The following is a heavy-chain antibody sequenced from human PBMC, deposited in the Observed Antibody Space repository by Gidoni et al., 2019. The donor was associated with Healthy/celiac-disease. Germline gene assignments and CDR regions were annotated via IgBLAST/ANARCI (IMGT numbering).Heavy chain of an antibody. CDR1: GFTFSSYA. CDR3: ARDVTIFGVVSPPVYYGMDV. CDR2: ISGSGGST. Sequence: EVQLLESGGGLVQPGGSLRLSCAASGFTFSSYAMSWVRQAPGKGLEWVSAISGSGGSTYYADSVKGRFTISRDNSKNTLYLQMNSLRAEDTAVYYCARDVTIFGVVSPPVYYGMDVWGQGTTVTVSS. V-gene: IGHV3-23*01. J-gene: IGHJ6*02. D-gene: IGHD3-3*01.